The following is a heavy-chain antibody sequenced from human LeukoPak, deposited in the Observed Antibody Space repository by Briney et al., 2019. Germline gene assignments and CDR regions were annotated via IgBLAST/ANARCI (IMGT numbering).Heavy chain of an antibody. J-gene: IGHJ5*02. CDR1: GGSFSGYY. V-gene: IGHV4-34*01. CDR2: INHSGST. D-gene: IGHD3-10*01. Sequence: SETVSLTCAVYGGSFSGYYWSWIRQPPGKGLEWIGEINHSGSTNYNPSLKSRVTISVDTSKNQFSLKLSSVTAADTAVYYCARAHVLLWFGELLDWFDPWGQGTLVTVSS. CDR3: ARAHVLLWFGELLDWFDP.